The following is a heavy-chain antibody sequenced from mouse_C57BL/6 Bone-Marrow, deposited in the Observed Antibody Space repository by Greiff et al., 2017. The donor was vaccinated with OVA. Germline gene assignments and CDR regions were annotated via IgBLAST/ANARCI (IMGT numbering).Heavy chain of an antibody. CDR2: IDPENGDT. V-gene: IGHV14-4*01. D-gene: IGHD1-1*01. CDR3: TTDGSSYDYARDY. Sequence: VQLQQSGAELVRPGASVKLSCTASGFNIKDDYMHWVKQRPEQGLEWIGWIDPENGDTEYASKFQGKATITADTSSNTAYLQLSSLTSEDTAVYYCTTDGSSYDYARDYWGQGTSVTVSS. CDR1: GFNIKDDY. J-gene: IGHJ4*01.